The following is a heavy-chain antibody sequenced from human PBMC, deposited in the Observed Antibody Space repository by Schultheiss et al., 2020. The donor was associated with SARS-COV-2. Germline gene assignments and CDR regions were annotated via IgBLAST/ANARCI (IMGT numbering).Heavy chain of an antibody. CDR2: IYYSGST. CDR3: ARAQQLGFDY. Sequence: SETLSLTCTVSGGSISSYYWSWIRQPPGKGLEWIGYIYYSGSTNYNPSLKSRVTISVDTSKNQFSLKLSSVTAADTAIYYCARAQQLGFDYWGQGTLVTVSS. V-gene: IGHV4-59*01. J-gene: IGHJ4*02. D-gene: IGHD6-13*01. CDR1: GGSISSYY.